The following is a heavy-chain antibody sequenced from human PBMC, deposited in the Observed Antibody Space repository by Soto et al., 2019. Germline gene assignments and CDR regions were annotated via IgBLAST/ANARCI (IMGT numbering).Heavy chain of an antibody. CDR2: INGDGSYT. Sequence: EVQLVESGGGLVQPGGSLRLPVAAPGFPSSTSGLTWVRQAPEKGLLWVSHINGDGSYTDFADSVKGRFTISRDNAKNTVYLQMQSLRVEDTAVYFCVRTWHGFDIWGPGTMVTVSS. J-gene: IGHJ3*02. V-gene: IGHV3-74*01. CDR3: VRTWHGFDI. CDR1: GFPSSTSG.